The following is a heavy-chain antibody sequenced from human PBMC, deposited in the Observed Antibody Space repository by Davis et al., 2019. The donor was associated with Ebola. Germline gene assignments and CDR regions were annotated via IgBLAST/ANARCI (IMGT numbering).Heavy chain of an antibody. CDR1: GFTFSSFT. Sequence: PAGSLRLSCSASGFTFSSFTMHWVRQAPGKGLECVSAITTDGDKKNYADSVTGRFTVSSDNPKNTLYLQMRSLRTDDTAVYYCVKGIVGTAKVYWGQGTLVTVSS. CDR2: ITTDGDKK. J-gene: IGHJ4*02. D-gene: IGHD1-26*01. V-gene: IGHV3-64D*08. CDR3: VKGIVGTAKVY.